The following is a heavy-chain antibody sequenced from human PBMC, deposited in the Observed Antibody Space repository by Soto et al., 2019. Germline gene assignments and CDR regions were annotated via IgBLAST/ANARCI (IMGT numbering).Heavy chain of an antibody. CDR1: GFPFSSYG. Sequence: LRLSCAASGFPFSSYGMHWVRQAPGKGLDWVGVIWYDGSNKDYAESVKGRFTISRDNSKNMLYLQMNSLRADDTAVYYCASSINWGQGPLVTVSS. J-gene: IGHJ4*02. CDR2: IWYDGSNK. CDR3: ASSIN. V-gene: IGHV3-33*03.